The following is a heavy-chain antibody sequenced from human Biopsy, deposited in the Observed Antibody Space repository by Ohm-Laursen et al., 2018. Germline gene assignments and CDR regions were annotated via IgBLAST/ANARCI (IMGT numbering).Heavy chain of an antibody. CDR1: GFTVNDHA. CDR3: TKYLIPAGTDV. Sequence: SLRLSCAASGFTVNDHAMHWVRQPPGKGLEWVSGISWDSGRIGYADPVKGRFTVSKDNDKKSLYLKMNSLRPEDTALYYCTKYLIPAGTDVWGQGTTVTVSS. V-gene: IGHV3-9*01. CDR2: ISWDSGRI. J-gene: IGHJ6*02.